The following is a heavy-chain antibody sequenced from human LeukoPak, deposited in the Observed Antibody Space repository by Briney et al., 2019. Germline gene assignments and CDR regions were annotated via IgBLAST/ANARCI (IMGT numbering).Heavy chain of an antibody. Sequence: SVKVSCKASGGTFSSYAISWVRQAPGQGLEWMGGIIPIFGTANYAQKFQGRVTITTDESTSTAHMELSSLRSEDTAVYYCARSLIVVVPAAKLGYSYGYFDYWGQGTLVTVSS. D-gene: IGHD2-2*01. V-gene: IGHV1-69*05. CDR1: GGTFSSYA. CDR3: ARSLIVVVPAAKLGYSYGYFDY. CDR2: IIPIFGTA. J-gene: IGHJ4*02.